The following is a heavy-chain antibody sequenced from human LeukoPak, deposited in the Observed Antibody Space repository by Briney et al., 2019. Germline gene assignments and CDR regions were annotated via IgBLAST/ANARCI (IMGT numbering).Heavy chain of an antibody. CDR3: AKDEVVPSYYYIDV. Sequence: GGSLRLSCAASGFTFSRFGMHWVRQAPGKGLEWVTFINYDGSKEYYADSVKGRFTISRDSSKNTLYLQMNSLRAEDTAVYYCAKDEVVPSYYYIDVWGKGTTVTVSS. CDR2: INYDGSKE. CDR1: GFTFSRFG. V-gene: IGHV3-30*02. D-gene: IGHD2-2*01. J-gene: IGHJ6*03.